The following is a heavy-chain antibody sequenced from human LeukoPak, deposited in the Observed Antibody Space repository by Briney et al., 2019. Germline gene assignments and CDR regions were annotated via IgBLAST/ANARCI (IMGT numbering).Heavy chain of an antibody. Sequence: PGGSLRLSCAASGFTFSSCAMHWVRQAPGKGLEWVAVISYDGSYKYYADSVKGRFTISRDNSKNTLYLQMNSLRAEDTAVYYCAKSAVRAGAFDYWGQGTLVTVSS. CDR3: AKSAVRAGAFDY. CDR2: ISYDGSYK. CDR1: GFTFSSCA. J-gene: IGHJ4*02. V-gene: IGHV3-30-3*02. D-gene: IGHD2-8*02.